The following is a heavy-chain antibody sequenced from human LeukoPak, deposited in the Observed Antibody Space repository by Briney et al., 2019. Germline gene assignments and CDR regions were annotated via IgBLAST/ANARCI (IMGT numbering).Heavy chain of an antibody. CDR2: ISAYNGNT. D-gene: IGHD3-22*01. CDR3: ARAYYYDSSGYSDAFDI. V-gene: IGHV1-18*01. J-gene: IGHJ3*02. CDR1: GYTFTSYG. Sequence: ASVKVSCKASGYTFTSYGIRWVRQAPGQGLEWMGWISAYNGNTNYAQKLQGRVTMTTDTSTSTAYMELSSLRSEDTAVYYCARAYYYDSSGYSDAFDIWGQGTMVTVSS.